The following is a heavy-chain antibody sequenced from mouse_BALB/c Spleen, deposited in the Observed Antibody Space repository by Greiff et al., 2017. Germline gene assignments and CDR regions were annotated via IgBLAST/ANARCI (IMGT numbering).Heavy chain of an antibody. CDR2: ILPGSGST. J-gene: IGHJ3*01. Sequence: VQLQQSGAELMKPGASVKISCKATGYTFSSYWIEWVKQRPGHGLEWIGEILPGSGSTNYNEKFKGKATFTADTSSNTAYMQLSSLTSEDSAVYYCATEKDGYPAYWGQGTLVTVSA. D-gene: IGHD2-3*01. CDR1: GYTFSSYW. CDR3: ATEKDGYPAY. V-gene: IGHV1-9*01.